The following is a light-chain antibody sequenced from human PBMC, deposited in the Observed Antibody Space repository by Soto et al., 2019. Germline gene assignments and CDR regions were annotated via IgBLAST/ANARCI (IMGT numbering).Light chain of an antibody. CDR1: SSDVGGYNY. V-gene: IGLV2-14*01. Sequence: QSALTQPASVSGSPGQSITISCTGTSSDVGGYNYVSWYQQHPGKAPKLMLYDVSNRPSGVSNRFSGSKSGNTASLTISGLQAEDEADYYCSSYTSSSTRVYVFGTGTKLTVL. CDR2: DVS. J-gene: IGLJ1*01. CDR3: SSYTSSSTRVYV.